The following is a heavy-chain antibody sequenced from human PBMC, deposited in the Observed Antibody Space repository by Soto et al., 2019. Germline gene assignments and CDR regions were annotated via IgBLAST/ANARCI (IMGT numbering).Heavy chain of an antibody. J-gene: IGHJ5*02. D-gene: IGHD3-10*01. Sequence: ASVKASCKASGYTFTNYGISCVRQAPEQGLEWMGWINVYNGNTKYAQKVQGRVTMTTDTSTSTAYMELRSLRSDDTAVYYCARGVGSGSYYNQYNWFDPWGQGTLVTVSS. CDR1: GYTFTNYG. V-gene: IGHV1-18*01. CDR2: INVYNGNT. CDR3: ARGVGSGSYYNQYNWFDP.